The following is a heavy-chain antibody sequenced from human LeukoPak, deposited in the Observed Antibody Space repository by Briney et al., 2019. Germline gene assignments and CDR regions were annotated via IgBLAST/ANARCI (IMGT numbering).Heavy chain of an antibody. J-gene: IGHJ3*02. Sequence: GGSLRLSCAASGFTFSSYAMNWVRQAPGKGLEWVGRIKSKTDGGTTDYAAPVKGIFTITRDDSKNTLYLQMNSLKAEDTAVYYCTTEEGGFDIWGQGTMVTVSS. CDR2: IKSKTDGGTT. CDR1: GFTFSSYA. CDR3: TTEEGGFDI. V-gene: IGHV3-15*01. D-gene: IGHD2-15*01.